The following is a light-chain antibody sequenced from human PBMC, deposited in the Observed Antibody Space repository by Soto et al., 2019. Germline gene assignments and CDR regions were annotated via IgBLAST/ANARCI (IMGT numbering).Light chain of an antibody. CDR2: DAS. CDR1: QSVSSS. Sequence: EVVRTHSPATLAVYPGERATLSCMASQSVSSSLAWYQQKPGQAPRLLLYDASNRATGISVRFSGSGCGTDFTLTISRLEPEDFAVYYCQQYGNSLTWTFGQGTKVDI. J-gene: IGKJ1*01. V-gene: IGKV3-20*01. CDR3: QQYGNSLTWT.